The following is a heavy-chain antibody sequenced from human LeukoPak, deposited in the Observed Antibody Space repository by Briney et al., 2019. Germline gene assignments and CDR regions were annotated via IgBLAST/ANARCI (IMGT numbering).Heavy chain of an antibody. CDR2: IKQDGSEK. D-gene: IGHD3-22*01. V-gene: IGHV3-7*05. CDR3: ARDSPTYYDSSGYNY. J-gene: IGHJ4*02. Sequence: GGSLTLSCAAPGFTYSSYWMSWVRQATGKGLEWVANIKQDGSEKYYVDSVKGRFTISRDNAKNSLYLQMNSLRAEDTAVYYCARDSPTYYDSSGYNYWGQGTLVTVSS. CDR1: GFTYSSYW.